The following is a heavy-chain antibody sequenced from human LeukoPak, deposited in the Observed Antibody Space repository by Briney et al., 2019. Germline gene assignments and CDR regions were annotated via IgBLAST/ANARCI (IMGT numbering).Heavy chain of an antibody. CDR1: GFTFSSYW. Sequence: GGSLRLSCAASGFTFSSYWMSWVRQAPGKGPDWVSVISGSGESTYYADSVKGRFTISRDNPKNTLYLQMNSLRAEDTAIYYCVYYDSSGYYYGRLRYWGQGTLVTVSS. CDR2: ISGSGEST. V-gene: IGHV3-23*01. CDR3: VYYDSSGYYYGRLRY. J-gene: IGHJ4*02. D-gene: IGHD3-22*01.